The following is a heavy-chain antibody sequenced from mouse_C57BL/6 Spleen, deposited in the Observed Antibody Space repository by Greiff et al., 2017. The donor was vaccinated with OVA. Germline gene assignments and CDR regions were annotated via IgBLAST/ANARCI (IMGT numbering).Heavy chain of an antibody. CDR3: ARAPLDGYFDY. J-gene: IGHJ2*01. CDR2: ISYDGSN. V-gene: IGHV3-6*01. CDR1: GYSITSGYY. D-gene: IGHD2-3*01. Sequence: EVQLVESGPGLVKPSQSLSLTCSVTGYSITSGYYWNWIRQFPGNKLEWMGYISYDGSNNYNPSLKNRISITRDTSKNQFFLKLNSVTTEDTATYYCARAPLDGYFDYWGQGTTLTVSS.